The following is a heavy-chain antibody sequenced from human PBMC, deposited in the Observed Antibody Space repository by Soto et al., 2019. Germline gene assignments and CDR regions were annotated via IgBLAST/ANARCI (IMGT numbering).Heavy chain of an antibody. Sequence: EVQLVESGGGLVQPGRSLRLSCAASGFTFDDYAMHWVRQAPGKGLEWVSGISWNSGSIGYADSVKGRFTISRDNAKNSLYLQMNSLRAEDTAVYYCAKDIWVYSSGWYDIWGQGTMVTVSS. CDR1: GFTFDDYA. D-gene: IGHD6-19*01. CDR3: AKDIWVYSSGWYDI. J-gene: IGHJ3*02. V-gene: IGHV3-9*01. CDR2: ISWNSGSI.